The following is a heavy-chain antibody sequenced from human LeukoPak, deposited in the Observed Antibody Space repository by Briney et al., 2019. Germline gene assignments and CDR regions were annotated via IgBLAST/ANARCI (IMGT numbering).Heavy chain of an antibody. D-gene: IGHD3-3*01. CDR1: AFTFSSYS. J-gene: IGHJ5*02. CDR2: FSSSSSYI. Sequence: PGGSLRLSCAASAFTFSSYSMNWVRQAPGKGLEWVSSFSSSSSYIYYADSVKGRFTISRDNAKNSLYLPMNSLRAEDTPVYYCARGLNDFSSGYAYWFDPRGQGTLVTVYS. V-gene: IGHV3-21*01. CDR3: ARGLNDFSSGYAYWFDP.